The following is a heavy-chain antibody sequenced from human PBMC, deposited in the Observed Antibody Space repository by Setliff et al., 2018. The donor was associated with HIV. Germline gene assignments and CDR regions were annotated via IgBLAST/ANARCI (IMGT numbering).Heavy chain of an antibody. J-gene: IGHJ3*02. CDR1: GYSFTTYW. D-gene: IGHD3-22*01. Sequence: GESLKISCKGSGYSFTTYWIGWVRQMPGKGLEWMGIIYPGGSDTRYSPSFQGQVTISADKSISTAYLQWSNLKASDTAMYYCARRYYYDSSGYYYPYDAFDIWGQGTMVTVSS. V-gene: IGHV5-51*01. CDR3: ARRYYYDSSGYYYPYDAFDI. CDR2: IYPGGSDT.